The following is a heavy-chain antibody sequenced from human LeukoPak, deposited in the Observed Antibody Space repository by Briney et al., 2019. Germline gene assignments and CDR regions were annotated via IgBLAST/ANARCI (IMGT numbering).Heavy chain of an antibody. CDR1: GFTFSSYE. J-gene: IGHJ6*02. D-gene: IGHD1-20*01. V-gene: IGHV3-48*03. CDR2: ISSSGSTI. Sequence: RGSLRLSCAASGFTFSSYEMNWVRQAPGKGLEWVSYISSSGSTIYYADSVKGRFTISRDNAKNSLYLQMNSLRAEDTAVYYCARDVYNWNDGMDVWGQGTTVTVSS. CDR3: ARDVYNWNDGMDV.